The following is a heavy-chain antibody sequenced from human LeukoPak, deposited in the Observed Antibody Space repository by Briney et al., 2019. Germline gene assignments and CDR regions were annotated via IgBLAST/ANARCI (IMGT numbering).Heavy chain of an antibody. J-gene: IGHJ4*02. Sequence: GGSLRLSCAASGFTFSSYSMNWVRQAPGKGLEWVSSISSSSSYIYYADSVKGRFTISRDNAKNSLYLQMNSLRAEDTAVYYCARGLDRLYGVHLDYWGQGTLVTVSS. CDR2: ISSSSSYI. V-gene: IGHV3-21*01. CDR1: GFTFSSYS. D-gene: IGHD4-17*01. CDR3: ARGLDRLYGVHLDY.